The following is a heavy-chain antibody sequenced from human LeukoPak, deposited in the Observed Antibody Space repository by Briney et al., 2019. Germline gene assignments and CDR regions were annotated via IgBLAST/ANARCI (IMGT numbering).Heavy chain of an antibody. CDR3: RCPGGWS. Sequence: PGGSLRLSCAASGFTFSSYSMNWVRQAPGKGLEWVSYISSSSTIYYADSVKGRFTISRDNSKNTLYLQMNSLRAEDTAVYYCRCPGGWSWGQGTLVTVSS. V-gene: IGHV3-48*01. J-gene: IGHJ4*02. D-gene: IGHD2-8*02. CDR1: GFTFSSYS. CDR2: ISSSSTI.